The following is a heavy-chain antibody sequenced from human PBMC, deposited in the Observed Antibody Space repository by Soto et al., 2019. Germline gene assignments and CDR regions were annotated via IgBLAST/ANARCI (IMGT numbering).Heavy chain of an antibody. CDR1: GFTFSSYA. D-gene: IGHD3-22*01. CDR3: ARAGEYYDSSGDAFDI. J-gene: IGHJ3*02. Sequence: GGSLRLSCAASGFTFSSYAMHWVRQAPGKGLEWVAVISYDGSNKYYADSVKGRFTISRDNSKNTLYLQMNSLRAEDTAVYYCARAGEYYDSSGDAFDIWGQGTMVTVSS. CDR2: ISYDGSNK. V-gene: IGHV3-30-3*01.